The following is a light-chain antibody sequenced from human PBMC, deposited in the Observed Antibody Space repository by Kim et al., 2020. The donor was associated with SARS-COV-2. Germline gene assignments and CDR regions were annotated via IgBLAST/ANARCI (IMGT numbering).Light chain of an antibody. J-gene: IGKJ1*01. CDR3: QQYHNWPPWT. V-gene: IGKV3-15*01. CDR2: GAS. CDR1: QSVNIN. Sequence: VSTGERVTLTCRASQSVNINLAWYQQKPGQAPRLLIYGASTRATDIPLRFTGSGSGTEFTLTINSLQSEDFAVYYCQQYHNWPPWTFGQGTKLEI.